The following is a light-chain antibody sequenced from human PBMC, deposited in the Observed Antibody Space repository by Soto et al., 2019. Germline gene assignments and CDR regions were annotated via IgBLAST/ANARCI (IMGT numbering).Light chain of an antibody. J-gene: IGKJ1*01. Sequence: MVLPQSPGTLSLSPGERATLSCRASQSVSSSYLAWYQQKPGQAPRLLIYGASSRATGIPDRFSGSGSGTDFTLTISRLEPEDFAVYYCQQYGSSPGTFGQGTKVEIK. CDR3: QQYGSSPGT. CDR1: QSVSSSY. CDR2: GAS. V-gene: IGKV3-20*01.